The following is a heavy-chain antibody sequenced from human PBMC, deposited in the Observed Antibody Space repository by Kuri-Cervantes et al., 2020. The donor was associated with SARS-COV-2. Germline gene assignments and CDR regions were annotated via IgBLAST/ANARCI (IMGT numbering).Heavy chain of an antibody. CDR1: GFTFSSYS. CDR3: ARTDSSGYLYAFDI. Sequence: GGSLRLSCAASGFTFSSYSMNWVRQAPGKGLEWVSSISSSSSYIYYADSVKGRFTISRDNAKNSLYLQMNSLRAEDMALYYCARTDSSGYLYAFDIWGQGTMVTVSS. CDR2: ISSSSSYI. J-gene: IGHJ3*02. V-gene: IGHV3-21*04. D-gene: IGHD3-22*01.